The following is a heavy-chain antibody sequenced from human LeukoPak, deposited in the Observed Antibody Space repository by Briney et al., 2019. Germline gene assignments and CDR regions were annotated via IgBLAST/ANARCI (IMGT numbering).Heavy chain of an antibody. CDR3: ARVGTRGGLLDY. CDR1: GGSFSGYY. V-gene: IGHV4-34*09. Sequence: SETLSLTCAVYGGSFSGYYWSWIRQPPGKGLEWIGEINHSGSTNYNPSLKSRVTISVDTSKNQFSLKLSSVTAADTAVYYCARVGTRGGLLDYWGQGTLVTVSS. CDR2: INHSGST. J-gene: IGHJ4*02. D-gene: IGHD2-2*01.